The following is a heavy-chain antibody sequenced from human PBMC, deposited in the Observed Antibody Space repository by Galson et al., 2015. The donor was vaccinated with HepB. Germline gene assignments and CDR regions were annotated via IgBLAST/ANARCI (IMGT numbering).Heavy chain of an antibody. D-gene: IGHD3-10*01. CDR1: GGTFSSYA. J-gene: IGHJ4*02. CDR3: ARTMVQGVIFDY. CDR2: IIPIFGTA. Sequence: SVKVSCKASGGTFSSYAISWVRQAPGQGLEWMGGIIPIFGTANYAQKFQGRVTITADESTSTAYMELSSLRSEDTAVYYCARTMVQGVIFDYWGQGTLVTVSS. V-gene: IGHV1-69*13.